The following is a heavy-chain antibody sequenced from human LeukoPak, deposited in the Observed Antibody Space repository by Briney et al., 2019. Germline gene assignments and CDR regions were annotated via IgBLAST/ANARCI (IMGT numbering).Heavy chain of an antibody. Sequence: SETLSLTCTVSGGSISSYYWSWIRQPPGKGLAWIGYIYYSGSTNYNPSLKSRVTISVDTSKNQFSLKLSSVTAADTAVYYCAGMRYGSGSYYTKYYYYGMDVWGQGTTVTVSS. V-gene: IGHV4-59*01. D-gene: IGHD3-10*01. CDR1: GGSISSYY. J-gene: IGHJ6*02. CDR3: AGMRYGSGSYYTKYYYYGMDV. CDR2: IYYSGST.